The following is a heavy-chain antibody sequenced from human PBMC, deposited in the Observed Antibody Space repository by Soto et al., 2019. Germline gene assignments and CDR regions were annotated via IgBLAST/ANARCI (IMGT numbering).Heavy chain of an antibody. D-gene: IGHD6-19*01. CDR3: ARGHSSGWSCFDS. CDR1: GFSFSSFS. CDR2: ISGGSSNK. J-gene: IGHJ4*02. Sequence: LRLSCEASGFSFSSFSMNWVRQAPRKGLEWVASISGGSSNKYYADSVKGRFAISRDNAENSLYLQMISLRAEDTAVYYCARGHSSGWSCFDSWGQGALVTVCS. V-gene: IGHV3-21*01.